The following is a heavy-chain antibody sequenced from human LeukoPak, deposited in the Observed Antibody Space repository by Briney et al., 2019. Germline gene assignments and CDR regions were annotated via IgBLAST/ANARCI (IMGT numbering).Heavy chain of an antibody. CDR2: IWYDGSNK. J-gene: IGHJ6*04. D-gene: IGHD4-23*01. V-gene: IGHV3-33*01. CDR1: GFIFSSYG. Sequence: GGSLGLSCAASGFIFSSYGMHWVRQAPGKGLEWVATIWYDGSNKYYADSVKGRFTISRDNSKNTLYVQMNSLRVEDTAVYYCAREPPTTVAAPYYGMDVWGKGTTVTVSS. CDR3: AREPPTTVAAPYYGMDV.